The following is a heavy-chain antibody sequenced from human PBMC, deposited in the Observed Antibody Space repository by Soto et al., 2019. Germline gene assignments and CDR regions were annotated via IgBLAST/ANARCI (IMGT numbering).Heavy chain of an antibody. CDR1: GYTFTSYG. J-gene: IGHJ6*03. D-gene: IGHD5-12*01. V-gene: IGHV1-18*01. CDR3: ASGARVATIYYMDV. Sequence: ASVKVSCKASGYTFTSYGISWVRQAPGQGLEWMGWISAYNGNTNYAQKLQGRVTMTTDTSTSTAYMELRSLRSDDTAVYYCASGARVATIYYMDVWGKGTTVTVSS. CDR2: ISAYNGNT.